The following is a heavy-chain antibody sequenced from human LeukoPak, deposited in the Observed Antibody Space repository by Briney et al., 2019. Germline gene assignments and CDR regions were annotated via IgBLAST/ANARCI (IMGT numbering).Heavy chain of an antibody. J-gene: IGHJ4*02. D-gene: IGHD2/OR15-2a*01. CDR3: VSFYETY. V-gene: IGHV3-21*01. Sequence: GGSLRLSCAASGFTFSCYSMNWVRQAPGKGLEWVSSIISSSSYIYYADSGKGRLTISRDNAKNSLYLQMNSLRAEDTAVYYCVSFYETYWGRGTLVTVSS. CDR2: IISSSSYI. CDR1: GFTFSCYS.